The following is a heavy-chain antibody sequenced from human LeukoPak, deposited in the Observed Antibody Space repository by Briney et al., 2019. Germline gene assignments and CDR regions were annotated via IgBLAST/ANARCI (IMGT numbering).Heavy chain of an antibody. V-gene: IGHV3-30*18. CDR2: ISYDGSNK. J-gene: IGHJ4*02. CDR3: AKDQSTYYDFWSGEFDC. Sequence: GGSLRLSCAASGSTFSSYGMHWVRQAPGKGLEWVAVISYDGSNKYYADSVKGRFTISRDNSKNTLYLQMNSLRAEDTAVYYCAKDQSTYYDFWSGEFDCWGQGTLVTVSS. CDR1: GSTFSSYG. D-gene: IGHD3-3*01.